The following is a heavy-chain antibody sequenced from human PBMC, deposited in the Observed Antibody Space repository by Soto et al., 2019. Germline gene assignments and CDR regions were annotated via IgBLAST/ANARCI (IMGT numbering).Heavy chain of an antibody. CDR2: VTGSGSAT. CDR1: GFTFNKYA. CDR3: AKGGTTSAYYYMDV. V-gene: IGHV3-23*01. Sequence: LRLSCAASGFTFNKYAMAWVRQAPGKGLEWVSDVTGSGSATYYADSVKGRFTISRDNSKNTLYLQLNNLRAEDTALYYCAKGGTTSAYYYMDVWGKGTTVTVSS. D-gene: IGHD1-7*01. J-gene: IGHJ6*03.